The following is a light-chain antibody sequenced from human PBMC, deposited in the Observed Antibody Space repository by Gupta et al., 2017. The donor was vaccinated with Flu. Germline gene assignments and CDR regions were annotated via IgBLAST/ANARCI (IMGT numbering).Light chain of an antibody. CDR1: SSNIENNY. Sequence: KVTISCSGKSSNIENNYVAWYQHLPGTAPKLIIYETDKQPSGIPDRFSGSKSGTSATLAITGVQTGDEADYYCGTWDNSLSAWVFGGGTKMTVL. CDR3: GTWDNSLSAWV. J-gene: IGLJ3*02. CDR2: ETD. V-gene: IGLV1-51*02.